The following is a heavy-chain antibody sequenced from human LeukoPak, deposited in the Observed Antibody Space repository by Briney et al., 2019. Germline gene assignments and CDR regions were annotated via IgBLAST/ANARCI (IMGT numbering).Heavy chain of an antibody. CDR1: GGSISSYY. V-gene: IGHV4-39*01. J-gene: IGHJ4*02. D-gene: IGHD2-2*01. CDR2: IFYSGSA. CDR3: VRGYASDY. Sequence: ASETLSLTCTVSGGSISSYYWGWIRQPPGKGLEWIGSIFYSGSAYYNSSLKSRVTISVDTSKNQFSLKLSSVTAADTAVYYCVRGYASDYWGQGTLVTVSS.